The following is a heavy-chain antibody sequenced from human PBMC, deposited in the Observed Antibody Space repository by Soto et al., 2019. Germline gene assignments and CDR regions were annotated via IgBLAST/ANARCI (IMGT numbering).Heavy chain of an antibody. Sequence: GGSLRLSCAASGFTFSSYGMHWVRQAPGKGLEWVAVISYDGSNKYYADSVKGRFTISRDNSKNTLYLQMNSLRAEDTAVYYCAKDIAGAIYYFDYWGQGTLVTVSS. CDR2: ISYDGSNK. CDR3: AKDIAGAIYYFDY. CDR1: GFTFSSYG. J-gene: IGHJ4*02. D-gene: IGHD1-26*01. V-gene: IGHV3-30*18.